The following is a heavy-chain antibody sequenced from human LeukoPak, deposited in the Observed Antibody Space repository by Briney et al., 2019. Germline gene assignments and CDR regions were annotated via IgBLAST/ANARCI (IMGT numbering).Heavy chain of an antibody. CDR1: GGSISSSSYY. J-gene: IGHJ4*02. Sequence: SETLSLTCTVSGGSISSSSYYWDWIRQPPGNGLEWIGSIYYSGSTYYNPSLKSRVTISVDTSKNQFSPNLSSVTAADTAVYYCARRVAVAGTFYFDYWGQGTLVTVSS. CDR3: ARRVAVAGTFYFDY. V-gene: IGHV4-39*01. CDR2: IYYSGST. D-gene: IGHD6-19*01.